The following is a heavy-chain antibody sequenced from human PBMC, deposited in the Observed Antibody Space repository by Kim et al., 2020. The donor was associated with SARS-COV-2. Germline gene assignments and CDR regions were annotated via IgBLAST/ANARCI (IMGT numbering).Heavy chain of an antibody. CDR3: ARGSIAAALTDY. J-gene: IGHJ4*02. D-gene: IGHD6-13*01. Sequence: NNAQNFQGRVTMTRDTSISTAYMELSRLRSDDTAVYYCARGSIAAALTDYWGQGTLVTVSS. V-gene: IGHV1-2*02.